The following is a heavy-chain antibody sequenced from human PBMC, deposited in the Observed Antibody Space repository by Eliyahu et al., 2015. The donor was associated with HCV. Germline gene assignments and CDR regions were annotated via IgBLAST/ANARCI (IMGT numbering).Heavy chain of an antibody. CDR2: IDPSXXYT. Sequence: EVQLVQSGAEVKKPGESLRIXXKGSXYTFTSYWITWVRQMPGKGLEWXGTIDPSXXYTNYSPSFQGHVTISAARSISTAYLQWSSLKASDTAIYYCARLYPSGYSSSPWFDPWGQGTLVTVSS. J-gene: IGHJ5*02. CDR3: ARLYPSGYSSSPWFDP. V-gene: IGHV5-10-1*01. CDR1: XYTFTSYW. D-gene: IGHD6-13*01.